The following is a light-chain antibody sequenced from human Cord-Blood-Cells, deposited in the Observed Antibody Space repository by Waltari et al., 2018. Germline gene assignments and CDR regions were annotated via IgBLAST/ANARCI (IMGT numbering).Light chain of an antibody. CDR3: CSYAGSSTWV. V-gene: IGLV2-23*01. J-gene: IGLJ3*02. Sequence: QSALTQPASVSGSPGQSXXXSCTGTSXXXGSXXXVSCYQQHPGKAPKLMIYGGSKRPSGVSNRFSGSKSGNTASLTISGLQAEDEADYYCCSYAGSSTWVFGGGTKLTVL. CDR1: SXXXGSXXX. CDR2: GGS.